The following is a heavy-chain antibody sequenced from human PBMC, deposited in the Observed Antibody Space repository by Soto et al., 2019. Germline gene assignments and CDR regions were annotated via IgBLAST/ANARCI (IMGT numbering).Heavy chain of an antibody. CDR2: IIPIFGTG. Sequence: QVQLVQSGAEVKKPGSSVKVSCKASGGTFSSYSINWVRQAPGQGLEWMGEIIPIFGTGNYAQKFQGRGTITADESTRTAYMELSSLRSEDTAVYYCARDGGRHSGGIDYWGQGTLVTVSS. J-gene: IGHJ4*02. CDR3: ARDGGRHSGGIDY. D-gene: IGHD1-26*01. V-gene: IGHV1-69*01. CDR1: GGTFSSYS.